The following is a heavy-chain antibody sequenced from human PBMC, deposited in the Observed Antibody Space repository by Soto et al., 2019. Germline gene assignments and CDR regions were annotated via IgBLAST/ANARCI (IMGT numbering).Heavy chain of an antibody. Sequence: GGSLRLSCAASGFTFSSYGMHWVRQAPGKGLEWVAVIWYDGSNKYYADSVKGRFTISRDNSKNTLYLQINRLRAEDTAVYYCAGDDVDTAMVMYYFDYWGQGTLVTVSS. D-gene: IGHD5-18*01. J-gene: IGHJ4*02. CDR2: IWYDGSNK. CDR3: AGDDVDTAMVMYYFDY. CDR1: GFTFSSYG. V-gene: IGHV3-33*01.